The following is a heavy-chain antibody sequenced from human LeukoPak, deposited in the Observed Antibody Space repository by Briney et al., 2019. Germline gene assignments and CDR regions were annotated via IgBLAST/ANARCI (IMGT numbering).Heavy chain of an antibody. D-gene: IGHD7-27*01. J-gene: IGHJ4*02. CDR2: ISNSGDSI. CDR3: GRGHWGLDY. V-gene: IGHV3-11*04. Sequence: TGGSLRLSCEASGFTSHDSYMTWIRQAPGKGLEWVSFISNSGDSIYYADSVKGRFITSRDNAKSSLYLQMNSLRAEDTALYYCGRGHWGLDYWGQGALVTVSS. CDR1: GFTSHDSY.